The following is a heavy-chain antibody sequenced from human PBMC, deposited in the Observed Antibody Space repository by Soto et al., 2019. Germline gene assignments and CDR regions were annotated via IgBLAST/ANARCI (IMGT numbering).Heavy chain of an antibody. J-gene: IGHJ6*02. CDR3: AREIGEGSGYFLDV. CDR1: GGSISSGGYY. CDR2: IYYSGST. Sequence: PSETLSLTCTVSGGSISSGGYYWSWIRQHPGKGLEWIGYIYYSGSTYYNPSLKSRVTISVDTSKNQFSLKLSSVTAADTAVYYCAREIGEGSGYFLDVWGQGTTVTVSS. D-gene: IGHD3-3*01. V-gene: IGHV4-31*03.